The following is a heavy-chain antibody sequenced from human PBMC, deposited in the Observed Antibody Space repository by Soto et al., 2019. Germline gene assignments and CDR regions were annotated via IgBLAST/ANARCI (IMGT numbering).Heavy chain of an antibody. CDR2: IYYSGST. V-gene: IGHV4-61*01. CDR3: ARHSNRNYGLYYFDY. D-gene: IGHD4-4*01. Sequence: SETLSLTCTVSGGSVSSDNHYWTWIRQPPGKGLEWIGYIYYSGSTKYKPSLKSRVTISVDTSKNQFSLKVSSATAADTAVYYCARHSNRNYGLYYFDYWGLGALVTVSS. J-gene: IGHJ4*02. CDR1: GGSVSSDNHY.